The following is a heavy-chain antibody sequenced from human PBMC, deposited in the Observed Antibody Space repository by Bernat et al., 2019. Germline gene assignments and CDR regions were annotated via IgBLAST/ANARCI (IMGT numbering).Heavy chain of an antibody. J-gene: IGHJ4*02. CDR3: VKAGPRHLRFLEWLLRGYYFDY. V-gene: IGHV3-64D*06. D-gene: IGHD3-3*01. CDR1: GFTFSSYA. CDR2: ISSNGGST. Sequence: EVQLVESGGGLVQPGGSLRLSCSASGFTFSSYAMHWVRQAPGKGLEYVSAISSNGGSTYYADSVKGRFTISRDNSKNTLYLQMSSLRAEDTAVYYCVKAGPRHLRFLEWLLRGYYFDYWGQGTLVTVSS.